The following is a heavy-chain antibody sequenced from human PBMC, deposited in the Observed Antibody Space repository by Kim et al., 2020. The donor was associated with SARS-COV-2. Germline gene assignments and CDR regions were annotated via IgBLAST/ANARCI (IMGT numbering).Heavy chain of an antibody. CDR2: ISNSGPTM. CDR1: GFTFSDYY. D-gene: IGHD5-12*01. CDR3: ARDRRDGYNWDYYYYMDV. V-gene: IGHV3-11*01. Sequence: GGSLRLSCAASGFTFSDYYMSWIRQAPGKGLEWVSYISNSGPTMYYRDSVKGRFTISRDNAKNSLYLQMNSLRAEDTAVYYCARDRRDGYNWDYYYYMDVWGKGTTVTVSS. J-gene: IGHJ6*03.